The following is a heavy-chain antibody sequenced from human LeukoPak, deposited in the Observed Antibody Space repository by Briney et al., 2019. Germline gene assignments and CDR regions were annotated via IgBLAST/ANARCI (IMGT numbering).Heavy chain of an antibody. D-gene: IGHD6-13*01. CDR3: ARDPYSNFFGAFDI. Sequence: GGSLRLSCAASGFIFSDYGMHWVRQAPGKGLEWVAVISSDGSYKYNGNSVKGRFTISRDNAKNSLYLQMNSLRAEDTAVYYCARDPYSNFFGAFDIWGQGTMVTVPS. J-gene: IGHJ3*02. CDR2: ISSDGSYK. V-gene: IGHV3-30*03. CDR1: GFIFSDYG.